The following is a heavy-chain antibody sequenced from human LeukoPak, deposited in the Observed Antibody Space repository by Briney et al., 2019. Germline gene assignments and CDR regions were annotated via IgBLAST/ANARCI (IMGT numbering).Heavy chain of an antibody. CDR3: ARTYGSGSLDY. D-gene: IGHD2-15*01. J-gene: IGHJ4*02. CDR2: ISGRGEAI. Sequence: GGSLRLSCAASGFTFSNHNMHWVRQAPGKGLEWISYISGRGEAIFYADSVQGRFTISRDNAKNSIYLQMNGLTAEDTAVYYCARTYGSGSLDYGGQGTLVTVSS. V-gene: IGHV3-48*01. CDR1: GFTFSNHN.